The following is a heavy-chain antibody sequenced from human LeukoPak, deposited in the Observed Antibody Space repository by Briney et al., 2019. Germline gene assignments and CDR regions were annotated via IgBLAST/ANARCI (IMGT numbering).Heavy chain of an antibody. CDR2: IKQDGSEK. CDR1: GGSISSSNW. Sequence: GTLSLTCAVSGGSISSSNWWSWVRRAPGKGLEWVANIKQDGSEKYYVDSVKGRFTISRDNAKNSLYLQMNSLRAEDTAVYYCAREVPNYYGSGSSPDGMDVWGQGTTVTVSS. V-gene: IGHV3-7*01. J-gene: IGHJ6*02. D-gene: IGHD3-10*01. CDR3: AREVPNYYGSGSSPDGMDV.